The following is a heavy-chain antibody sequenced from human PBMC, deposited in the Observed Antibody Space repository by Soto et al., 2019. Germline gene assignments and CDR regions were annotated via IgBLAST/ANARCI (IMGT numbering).Heavy chain of an antibody. V-gene: IGHV3-30*18. Sequence: PGGSLRLSCAASGFTFSSYGMHWVRQAPGKGLEWVAVISYDGSNKYYADSVKGRFTISRDNSKNTLYLQMNSLRAEDTAVYYCAKDQRGYSYGTDYWGQGTLVTVSS. J-gene: IGHJ4*02. CDR2: ISYDGSNK. CDR3: AKDQRGYSYGTDY. D-gene: IGHD5-18*01. CDR1: GFTFSSYG.